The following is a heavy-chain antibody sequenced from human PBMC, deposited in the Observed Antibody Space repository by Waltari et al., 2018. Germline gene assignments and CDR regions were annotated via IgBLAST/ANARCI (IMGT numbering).Heavy chain of an antibody. CDR2: IRYDGSNK. CDR3: AKDFSPQRWYDCWSGRNWFDP. V-gene: IGHV3-30*02. CDR1: GFTFSSYG. J-gene: IGHJ5*02. Sequence: QVQLVESGGGVVQPGGSLRLSCAASGFTFSSYGMHWVRQAPGKGLEWVAFIRYDGSNKYYAESVKGRFTIARDNSKNTLYLQMNSLRAEDTAVYYCAKDFSPQRWYDCWSGRNWFDPWGQGTLVTVSS. D-gene: IGHD3-3*01.